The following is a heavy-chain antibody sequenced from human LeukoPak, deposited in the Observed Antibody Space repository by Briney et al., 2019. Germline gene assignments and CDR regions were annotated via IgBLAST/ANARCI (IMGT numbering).Heavy chain of an antibody. CDR1: GGSFSGYY. V-gene: IGHV4-34*01. CDR3: AREKMVRGVIKVRAFDY. J-gene: IGHJ4*02. Sequence: PSETLSLTCAVYGGSFSGYYWSWIRQPPGKGLEWIGEINHSGSTNYNPSLKGRVTISVDTSKNQFSLKLSSVTAADTAVYYCAREKMVRGVIKVRAFDYWGQGTLVTVSS. CDR2: INHSGST. D-gene: IGHD3-10*01.